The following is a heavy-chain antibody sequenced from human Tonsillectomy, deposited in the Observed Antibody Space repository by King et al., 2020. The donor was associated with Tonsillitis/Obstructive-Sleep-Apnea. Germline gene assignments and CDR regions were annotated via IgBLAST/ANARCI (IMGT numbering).Heavy chain of an antibody. CDR3: TSLTGGCSSTSCPDY. CDR2: IRAKAYGGTT. CDR1: GFTFGDYA. V-gene: IGHV3-49*04. J-gene: IGHJ4*02. Sequence: VQLVESGGGLVQPGRSLRLSCTASGFTFGDYAMNWVRQAPGKGLEWVGFIRAKAYGGTTEYAASVKGRFTISRDDSKTIPYLQMISLKTEDTAIYYCTSLTGGCSSTSCPDYWGQGTLVTGSS. D-gene: IGHD2-2*01.